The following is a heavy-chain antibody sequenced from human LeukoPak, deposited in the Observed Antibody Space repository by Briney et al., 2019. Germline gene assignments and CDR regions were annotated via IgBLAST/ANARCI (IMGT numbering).Heavy chain of an antibody. CDR1: GYSISSGYY. Sequence: PSETLSLTCAVSGYSISSGYYWGWTRQPPGKGLEWIGSIYHSGSTYYNPSLKSRVTISVDTSKNQFSLKLSSVTAADTAVYYCASFFSMVRGVPFDYWGQGTPVTVSS. CDR3: ASFFSMVRGVPFDY. V-gene: IGHV4-38-2*01. D-gene: IGHD3-10*01. J-gene: IGHJ4*02. CDR2: IYHSGST.